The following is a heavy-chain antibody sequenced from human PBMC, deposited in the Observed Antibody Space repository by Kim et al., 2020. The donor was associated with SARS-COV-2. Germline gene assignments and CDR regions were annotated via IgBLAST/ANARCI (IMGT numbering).Heavy chain of an antibody. CDR1: GYSLTSFW. Sequence: GESLKISCKGSGYSLTSFWTSWVRQMPGKGLEWLGKIDPSDSYNNYSPSFQGHVTIPPDKSINNAYLPWSSLKASDTAMYYCARAPQRLVPYFDYWGQGTLVTVSS. CDR2: IDPSDSYN. D-gene: IGHD6-13*01. J-gene: IGHJ4*02. V-gene: IGHV5-10-1*01. CDR3: ARAPQRLVPYFDY.